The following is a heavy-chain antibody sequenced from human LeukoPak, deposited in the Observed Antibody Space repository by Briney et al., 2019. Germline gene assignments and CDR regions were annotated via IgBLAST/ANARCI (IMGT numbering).Heavy chain of an antibody. CDR1: GYTSTHYA. CDR3: ARDDFSTYPGLNYFDY. Sequence: ASVTVSCTASGYTSTHYAVHWVRQALGQRLEWMGWTNVGNDYTESSQKFQDRLTITSDTTATTVYMELSSLRSEDTAVYYCARDDFSTYPGLNYFDYWGRGSLVTVSS. V-gene: IGHV1-3*01. CDR2: TNVGNDYT. J-gene: IGHJ4*02. D-gene: IGHD4-11*01.